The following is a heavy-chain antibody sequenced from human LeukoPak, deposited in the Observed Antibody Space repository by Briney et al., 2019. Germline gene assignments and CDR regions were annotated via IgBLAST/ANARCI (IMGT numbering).Heavy chain of an antibody. D-gene: IGHD3-10*01. CDR3: ARLRAYYNSGSYSYFDY. CDR1: GYSFPGYW. J-gene: IGHJ4*02. CDR2: IYPGDSDT. Sequence: PGESLKISCKASGYSFPGYWIGWVRQMPGKGLEWMGIIYPGDSDTRHSPSFQGQVTISADKSISTAYLQWSSLKASDTAMYYCARLRAYYNSGSYSYFDYWGQGTLVTVSS. V-gene: IGHV5-51*01.